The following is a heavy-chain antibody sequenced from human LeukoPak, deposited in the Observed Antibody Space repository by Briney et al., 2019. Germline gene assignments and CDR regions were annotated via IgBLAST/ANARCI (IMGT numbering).Heavy chain of an antibody. V-gene: IGHV4-34*01. D-gene: IGHD6-6*01. Sequence: SETPSLTCAVYGGSFSGYYWSWIRQPPGKGLEWIGEINHSGSTNYNPSLKSRVTISVDTSKNQFSLKLSSVTAADTAVYYCARGRGHIAARIFYFDYWGQGTLVTVSS. CDR1: GGSFSGYY. CDR2: INHSGST. CDR3: ARGRGHIAARIFYFDY. J-gene: IGHJ4*02.